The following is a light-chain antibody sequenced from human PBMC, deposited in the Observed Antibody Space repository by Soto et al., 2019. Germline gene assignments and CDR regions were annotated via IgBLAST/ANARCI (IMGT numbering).Light chain of an antibody. CDR3: QQFNSYPLT. CDR2: DAS. V-gene: IGKV1-13*02. CDR1: QGISSA. J-gene: IGKJ4*01. Sequence: AIQLTQSPSSLSASVGDRVTITCRASQGISSALAWYQQKPGKAPKLLIYDASSLESGVPSRFNGSGSRTDFTLTISSLQPEDFATYYCQQFNSYPLTLGGGTKVDIK.